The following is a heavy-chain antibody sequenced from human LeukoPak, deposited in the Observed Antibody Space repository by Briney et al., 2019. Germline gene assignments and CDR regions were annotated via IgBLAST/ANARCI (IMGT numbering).Heavy chain of an antibody. CDR2: IKSDGSST. CDR3: ARVAPTVVDY. D-gene: IGHD4-23*01. J-gene: IGHJ4*02. CDR1: GFTFSYYW. V-gene: IGHV3-74*01. Sequence: GGSLRLSCAASGFTFSYYWMHWVRQAPGKGLVWVSRIKSDGSSTSYAGSVKGRFTISRDNAKNTLYLQMNGLRAEDTAVYYCARVAPTVVDYWGQGTLVTVSS.